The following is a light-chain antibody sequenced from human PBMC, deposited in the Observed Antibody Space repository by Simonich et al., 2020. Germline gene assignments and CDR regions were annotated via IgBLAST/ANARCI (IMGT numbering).Light chain of an antibody. CDR3: SSYTSSSTLV. J-gene: IGLJ2*01. CDR1: SSDVGSYNL. CDR2: EGS. Sequence: QSALTQPASVSGSPGQSITISCTGTSSDVGSYNLVSWYQQHPGKAPKPMIYEGSKRPSGVSNLFSGSKSGNTASLTISGLQAEDEADYYCSSYTSSSTLVFGGGTKLTVL. V-gene: IGLV2-14*02.